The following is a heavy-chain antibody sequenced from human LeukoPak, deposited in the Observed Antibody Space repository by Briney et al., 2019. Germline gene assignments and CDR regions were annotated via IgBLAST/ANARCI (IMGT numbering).Heavy chain of an antibody. CDR3: AKGGDGSWIQLWQMDY. J-gene: IGHJ4*02. CDR2: ISFGGSNK. Sequence: PGGPLRLSCAPSGFPFSSYGLHWVRQAPRRGLTWVAVISFGGSNKYSAASVKGRFTISGENSKNPLYLEMNSLRAEDTAVYYCAKGGDGSWIQLWQMDYWGQGALVTVSS. D-gene: IGHD5-18*01. V-gene: IGHV3-30*18. CDR1: GFPFSSYG.